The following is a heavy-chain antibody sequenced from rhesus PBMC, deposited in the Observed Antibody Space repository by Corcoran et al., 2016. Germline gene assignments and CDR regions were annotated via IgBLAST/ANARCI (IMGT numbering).Heavy chain of an antibody. D-gene: IGHD3-3*01. J-gene: IGHJ6*01. Sequence: QVQLVQSGAEVKKPGASVKVSCKASGFTFGSYAISWVRQAPGQGLEWMGVIIPLVGITNYAEKFQGRVTITADTSTSTGYMELSRLRSEDTAVYYCARGSNYNIWTGYYLGGLDSWGQGVVVTVSS. V-gene: IGHV1-198*02. CDR1: GFTFGSYA. CDR3: ARGSNYNIWTGYYLGGLDS. CDR2: IIPLVGIT.